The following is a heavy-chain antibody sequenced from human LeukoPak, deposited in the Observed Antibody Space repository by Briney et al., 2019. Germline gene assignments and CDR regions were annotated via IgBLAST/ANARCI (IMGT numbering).Heavy chain of an antibody. Sequence: SETLSLTCSVLGSSIRSGDHYWAWIRQSPGKGLEWIGYIDYSGTTRYNPSLESRLTISVDTSKHQFSLKLTSVTAADTAVYYCARDRRSVHDYWGQGTLVTVSS. J-gene: IGHJ4*02. CDR2: IDYSGTT. CDR1: GSSIRSGDHY. V-gene: IGHV4-30-4*01. CDR3: ARDRRSVHDY. D-gene: IGHD1-14*01.